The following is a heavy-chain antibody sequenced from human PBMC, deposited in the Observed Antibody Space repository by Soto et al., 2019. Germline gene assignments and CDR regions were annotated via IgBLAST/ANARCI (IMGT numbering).Heavy chain of an antibody. CDR1: GFTFDDYA. Sequence: GGSLRLSCAASGFTFDDYAMHWVRQAPGKGLEWVSGISWNSGSIGYADSVKGRFAISRDNAKKSLYLQMNSLRAEDTALYYCAKAVNYFCSSTSCPGAFDIWGQGTMVTVS. V-gene: IGHV3-9*01. D-gene: IGHD2-2*01. J-gene: IGHJ3*02. CDR2: ISWNSGSI. CDR3: AKAVNYFCSSTSCPGAFDI.